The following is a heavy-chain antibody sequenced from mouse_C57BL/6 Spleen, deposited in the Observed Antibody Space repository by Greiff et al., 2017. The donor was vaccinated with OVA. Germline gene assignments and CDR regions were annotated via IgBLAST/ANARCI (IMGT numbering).Heavy chain of an antibody. D-gene: IGHD4-1*01. J-gene: IGHJ2*01. Sequence: VQLQQSGPELVKPGASVKISCKASGYTFTDYYMNWVKQSHGKSLEWIGDINPNNGGTSYNQKFKGKATLTVDKSSSTAYMELRSLTSEDSAVYYCTLGGYVDDWGQGTTLTVSS. V-gene: IGHV1-26*01. CDR1: GYTFTDYY. CDR2: INPNNGGT. CDR3: TLGGYVDD.